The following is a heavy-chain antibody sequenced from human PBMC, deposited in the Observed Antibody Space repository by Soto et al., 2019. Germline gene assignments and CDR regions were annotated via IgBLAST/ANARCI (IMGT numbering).Heavy chain of an antibody. CDR3: AKDTNYYDSSGYYPSWYFDL. D-gene: IGHD3-22*01. Sequence: QVQLVESGGGVVQPGRSLRLSCAASGFTFSSYGMHWVRQAPGKGLEWVAVISYDGSNKYYADSVKGRFTISRDNSKNTLYLQMKSLRADDTAVYYCAKDTNYYDSSGYYPSWYFDLWGRGTLVTVAS. J-gene: IGHJ2*01. CDR1: GFTFSSYG. V-gene: IGHV3-30*18. CDR2: ISYDGSNK.